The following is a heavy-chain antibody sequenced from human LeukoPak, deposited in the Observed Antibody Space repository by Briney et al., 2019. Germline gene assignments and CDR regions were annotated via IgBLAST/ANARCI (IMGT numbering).Heavy chain of an antibody. J-gene: IGHJ4*02. Sequence: GRSLRLSCAAYGFTFRDYSMNWVRQAPGKGLEWDSYISSSTTTIYYADSVKGRFTISRDDAKNSLYLQMNSLRDEDTAVYYCASQTGSGSYNFDSWGQGTLVTVSS. CDR3: ASQTGSGSYNFDS. V-gene: IGHV3-48*02. D-gene: IGHD1-26*01. CDR1: GFTFRDYS. CDR2: ISSSTTTI.